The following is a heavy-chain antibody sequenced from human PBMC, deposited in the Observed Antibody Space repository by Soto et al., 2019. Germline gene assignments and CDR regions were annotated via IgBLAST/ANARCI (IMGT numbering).Heavy chain of an antibody. D-gene: IGHD2-21*01. CDR3: AKDLFPTSGQRFFFES. CDR2: ILHDETP. Sequence: PGGSLRLSCAASGFTFSTYAMTWVRQAPGGGLEWVSTILHDETPFYTDSVKGRFTISRDNVRGTLYLQMNGLRVEDAALYFCAKDLFPTSGQRFFFESWGQVSLVTVSS. V-gene: IGHV3-23*01. J-gene: IGHJ4*02. CDR1: GFTFSTYA.